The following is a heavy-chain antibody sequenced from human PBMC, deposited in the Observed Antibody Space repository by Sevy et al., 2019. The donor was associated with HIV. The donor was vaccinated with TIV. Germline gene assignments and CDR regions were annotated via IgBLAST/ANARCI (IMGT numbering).Heavy chain of an antibody. Sequence: GESLKISCAASGFTFSNYAMNWVRQAPGKGLEWVSGISGSGGSGTKTNYADSVKGRFTISRDASKNSLFLQLNSLRAEETAIYYCARKYDSSGYFDYWGQGTLVTVSS. J-gene: IGHJ4*02. V-gene: IGHV3-23*01. CDR2: ISGSGGSGTKT. CDR1: GFTFSNYA. CDR3: ARKYDSSGYFDY. D-gene: IGHD3-22*01.